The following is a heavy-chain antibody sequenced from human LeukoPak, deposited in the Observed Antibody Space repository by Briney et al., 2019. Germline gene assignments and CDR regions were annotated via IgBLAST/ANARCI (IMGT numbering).Heavy chain of an antibody. CDR2: ISYDGSDK. J-gene: IGHJ4*02. D-gene: IGHD3-22*01. Sequence: SGGSLRLSCAASGFSFSTYAMHWVRQAPGKGLEWVAVISYDGSDKYYADSVKGRFTISRDNTRTLYLQMNSLRAEDTAVYYCARAGDYDASGPPDYWGQGTLVTVSS. V-gene: IGHV3-30-3*01. CDR3: ARAGDYDASGPPDY. CDR1: GFSFSTYA.